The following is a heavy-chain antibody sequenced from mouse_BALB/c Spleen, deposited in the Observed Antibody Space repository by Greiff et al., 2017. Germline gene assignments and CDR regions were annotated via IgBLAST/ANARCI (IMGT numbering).Heavy chain of an antibody. CDR2: IWSGGST. Sequence: QVQLKQSGPGLVQPSQSLSITCTVSGFSLTSYGVHWVRQSPGKGLEWLGVIWSGGSTDYNAAFISRLSISKDNSKSQVFFKMNSLQANDTAIYYCARPYGNYRRGFAYWGQGTLVTVSA. J-gene: IGHJ3*01. CDR1: GFSLTSYG. CDR3: ARPYGNYRRGFAY. V-gene: IGHV2-2*02. D-gene: IGHD2-10*02.